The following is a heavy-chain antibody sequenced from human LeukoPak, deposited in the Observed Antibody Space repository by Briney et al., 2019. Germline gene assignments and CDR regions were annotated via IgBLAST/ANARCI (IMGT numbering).Heavy chain of an antibody. Sequence: PGESLRLSCAASGFTFSSYAMSWVRQAPGKGLEWVSAISGSGGSTYYADSVKGRFTISRDNSKNTLYLQMNSLRAEDTAVYYCAKAGALAVAGNFDYWGQGTLVTVSS. D-gene: IGHD6-19*01. J-gene: IGHJ4*02. V-gene: IGHV3-23*01. CDR2: ISGSGGST. CDR3: AKAGALAVAGNFDY. CDR1: GFTFSSYA.